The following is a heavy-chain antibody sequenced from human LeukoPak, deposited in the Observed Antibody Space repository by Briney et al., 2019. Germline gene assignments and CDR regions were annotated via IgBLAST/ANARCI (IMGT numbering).Heavy chain of an antibody. J-gene: IGHJ5*02. V-gene: IGHV4-34*01. Sequence: PSETLSLTCAVYGGSFSGYYWSWIRQPPGKGLEWIGEINHSGSTNYNPSLKSRATISVDTSKNQFSLKLSSVTAADTAVYYCARQAIFGVVTVGPWGQGTLVTVSS. CDR3: ARQAIFGVVTVGP. CDR2: INHSGST. CDR1: GGSFSGYY. D-gene: IGHD3-3*01.